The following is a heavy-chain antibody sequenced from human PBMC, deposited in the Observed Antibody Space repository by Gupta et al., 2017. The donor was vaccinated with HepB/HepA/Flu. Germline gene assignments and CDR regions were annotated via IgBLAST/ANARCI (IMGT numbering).Heavy chain of an antibody. CDR3: AKGPTTVITPDY. CDR1: GFTFRTTA. D-gene: IGHD4-23*01. Sequence: EVQLLESGGGLVAPGGSLRLSCAASGFTFRTTAMTWVRQAPGKGLEWVSGITGSGGGTYYADSVKGRFTISRDNSENTLYLHMSSLRPEDTAVYYCAKGPTTVITPDYWGQGTLVTVSS. CDR2: ITGSGGGT. J-gene: IGHJ4*02. V-gene: IGHV3-23*01.